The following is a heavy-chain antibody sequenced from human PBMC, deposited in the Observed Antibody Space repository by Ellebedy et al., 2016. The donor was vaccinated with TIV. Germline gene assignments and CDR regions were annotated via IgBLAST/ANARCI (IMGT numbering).Heavy chain of an antibody. D-gene: IGHD3/OR15-3a*01. Sequence: GESLKISXAASGFSFSDYGMHWVRQAPGKGLEWVGVIPDDERDKYYGASMQGRFTISRDNSKNTLYLEVKSLRPADTAVYYCAKEGLQGLWHLDVWGRGTLVTVSS. J-gene: IGHJ2*01. CDR2: IPDDERDK. CDR1: GFSFSDYG. V-gene: IGHV3-30*18. CDR3: AKEGLQGLWHLDV.